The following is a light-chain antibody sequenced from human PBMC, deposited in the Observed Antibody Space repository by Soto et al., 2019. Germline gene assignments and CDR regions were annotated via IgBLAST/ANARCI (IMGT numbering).Light chain of an antibody. CDR3: QTWGTGIQV. J-gene: IGLJ2*01. Sequence: QLVLTQSPSASASLGASVKLTCTLSSGHSSYAIAWHQQQPEKGPRYLMKLNSDGSHSKGDGIPDRFPGSSSGAERYLTISGHPSEDEADYYCQTWGTGIQVFGGGTKLTVL. V-gene: IGLV4-69*01. CDR2: LNSDGSH. CDR1: SGHSSYA.